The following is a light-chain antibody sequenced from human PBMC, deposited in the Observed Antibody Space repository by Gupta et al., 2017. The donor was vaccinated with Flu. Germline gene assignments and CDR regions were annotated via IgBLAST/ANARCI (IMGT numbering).Light chain of an antibody. V-gene: IGKV1-5*03. CDR2: KAS. CDR3: QQYNSYSGT. J-gene: IGKJ2*01. Sequence: DIQMTQSHSTLSASVGDRVTITCRASQSISSWLAWYQQNPGKAPKLLIYKASSLESGVPLRFSGGGSGTEFTLTISSLQPDDFATYYCQQYNSYSGTFGQGTKLEIK. CDR1: QSISSW.